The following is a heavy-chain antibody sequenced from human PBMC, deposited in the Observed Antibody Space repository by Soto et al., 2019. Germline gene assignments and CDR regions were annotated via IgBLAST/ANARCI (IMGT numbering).Heavy chain of an antibody. Sequence: PGGSLRLSCAASGFTFSSYAMSGARQAPGKGLEWVSAISGSGGSTYYADSVKGRFTISRDNSKNTLYLQMNSLRAEDTAVYYCAKDLTVALDAFDIWGRGTMVTVSS. CDR2: ISGSGGST. CDR3: AKDLTVALDAFDI. D-gene: IGHD4-17*01. J-gene: IGHJ3*02. V-gene: IGHV3-23*01. CDR1: GFTFSSYA.